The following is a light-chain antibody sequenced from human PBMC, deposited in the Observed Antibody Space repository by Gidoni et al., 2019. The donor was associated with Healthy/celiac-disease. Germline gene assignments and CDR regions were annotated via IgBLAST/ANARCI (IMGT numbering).Light chain of an antibody. CDR2: LGS. V-gene: IGKV2-28*01. J-gene: IGKJ3*01. CDR3: MQALLHASSTNSST. Sequence: QSPQLLIYLGSNRASGVPDRFSGSGSGTDFTLKISRVEAEDVGVYYCMQALLHASSTNSSTFDPGTKVDIK.